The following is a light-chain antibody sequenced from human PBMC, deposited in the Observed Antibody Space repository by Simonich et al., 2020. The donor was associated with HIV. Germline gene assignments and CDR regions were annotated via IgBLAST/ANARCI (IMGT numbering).Light chain of an antibody. CDR3: QSYDGSNQV. V-gene: IGLV8-61*01. CDR2: STN. Sequence: QTVVTQEPSFSVSPGGTVTLTCGLSSGSVSTSYYPSSYQQTPGQTPRTLIYSTNTRSSWVPARCSGSIDSSSNSASLTISGLKTEDEADYYCQSYDGSNQVFGGGTKLTVL. CDR1: SGSVSTSYY. J-gene: IGLJ3*02.